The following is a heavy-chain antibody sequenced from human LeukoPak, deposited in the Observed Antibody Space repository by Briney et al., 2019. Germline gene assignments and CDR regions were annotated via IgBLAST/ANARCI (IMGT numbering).Heavy chain of an antibody. D-gene: IGHD5-12*01. CDR3: ARGGRGMATIFSAFDI. Sequence: SETLSLTCAVYGGSFSGYYWSWIRQPPGKGLEWIGEINHSGSTNYNPSLKSRVTISVDTSKNQFSLKLSSVTAADTAVYYCARGGRGMATIFSAFDIWGQGTMVTVSS. CDR1: GGSFSGYY. J-gene: IGHJ3*02. CDR2: INHSGST. V-gene: IGHV4-34*01.